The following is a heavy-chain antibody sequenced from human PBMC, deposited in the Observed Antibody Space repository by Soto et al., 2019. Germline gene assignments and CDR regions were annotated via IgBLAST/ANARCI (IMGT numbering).Heavy chain of an antibody. Sequence: EVQLVESGGGLVQPGGSLRLSCAASGFTVSSNYMSWVRQAPGKGLEWVSVIYSGGSTYYADSVKGRFTISRHNSKNTLYLQMNSLRAEDTAVYYCARGQGLAICWYFDLWGRGTLVTVSS. CDR1: GFTVSSNY. V-gene: IGHV3-53*04. J-gene: IGHJ2*01. D-gene: IGHD6-19*01. CDR2: IYSGGST. CDR3: ARGQGLAICWYFDL.